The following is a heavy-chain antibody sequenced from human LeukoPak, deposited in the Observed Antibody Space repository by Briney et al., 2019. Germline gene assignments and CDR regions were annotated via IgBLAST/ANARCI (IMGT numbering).Heavy chain of an antibody. CDR3: AKGGQGYYDSSGYYNFDY. CDR1: GFTFGSYW. J-gene: IGHJ4*02. Sequence: GGSLRLSCAASGFTFGSYWMSWVRQAPGKGLEWVSAISGSGGSTYYADSVKGRFTISRDNSKNTLYLQMNSLRAEDTAVYYCAKGGQGYYDSSGYYNFDYWGQGTLVTVSS. V-gene: IGHV3-23*01. CDR2: ISGSGGST. D-gene: IGHD3-22*01.